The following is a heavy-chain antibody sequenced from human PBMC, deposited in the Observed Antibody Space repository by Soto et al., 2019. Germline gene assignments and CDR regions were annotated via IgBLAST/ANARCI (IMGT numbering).Heavy chain of an antibody. CDR1: GGSISSDTYY. CDR3: AKSMVRGEYFDY. D-gene: IGHD3-10*01. Sequence: PSETLSLTCSVSGGSISSDTYYWGWIRQPPGKGLEWIAHIYFFGSTYYNPSLKSRVTISVDASKNQFSLKLSSVTAADTAVYYCAKSMVRGEYFDYWGQGTLVTVSS. V-gene: IGHV4-39*01. CDR2: IYFFGST. J-gene: IGHJ4*02.